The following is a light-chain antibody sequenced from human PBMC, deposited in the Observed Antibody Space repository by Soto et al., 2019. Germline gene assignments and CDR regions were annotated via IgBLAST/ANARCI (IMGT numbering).Light chain of an antibody. CDR2: GAS. V-gene: IGKV3-20*01. Sequence: EIVLTQPPGTLSLSPGERATLSCRASQSVSSSYLAWYQQKAGQAPMLLIYGASSRATGIPDRFSGSGSGTDFTLTISRLEPEDFAVYYCXQYGVSPPYTFGQGTKLEIK. CDR1: QSVSSSY. J-gene: IGKJ2*01. CDR3: XQYGVSPPYT.